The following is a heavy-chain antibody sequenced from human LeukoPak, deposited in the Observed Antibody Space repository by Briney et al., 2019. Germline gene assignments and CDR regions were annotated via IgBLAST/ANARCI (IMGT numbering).Heavy chain of an antibody. V-gene: IGHV3-53*01. J-gene: IGHJ5*02. CDR2: IYSGGST. CDR3: ARDRHGGDRYRVDP. CDR1: GFTVRSNY. Sequence: GALRLSCAASGFTVRSNYMSWVRPAPGQGLEWVSGIYSGGSTYYADSVKGRFTISRDNSKNTLYLQMNSLGAEDTAVYYCARDRHGGDRYRVDPWGQGTLVTVSS. D-gene: IGHD5-12*01.